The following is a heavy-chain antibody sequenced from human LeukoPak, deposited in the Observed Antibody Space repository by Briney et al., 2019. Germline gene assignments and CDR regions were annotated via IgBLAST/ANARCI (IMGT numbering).Heavy chain of an antibody. V-gene: IGHV4-34*01. CDR2: INHSGST. CDR3: ARGHTAMVFRKYYFDY. Sequence: PSETLSLTCAVYGGSLSGYYWSWIRQPPGKGLEWIGEINHSGSTNYNPSLKSRVTISVDTSKNQFSLKLSSVTAADTAVYYCARGHTAMVFRKYYFDYWGQGTLVTVSS. J-gene: IGHJ4*02. D-gene: IGHD5-18*01. CDR1: GGSLSGYY.